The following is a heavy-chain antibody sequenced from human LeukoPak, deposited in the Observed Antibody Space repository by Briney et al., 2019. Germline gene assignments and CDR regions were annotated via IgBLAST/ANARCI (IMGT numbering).Heavy chain of an antibody. CDR2: ISSSSSYI. Sequence: GGSLRLSCAASGFTFSSYEMNWVRQAPGKGLEWVSSISSSSSYIYYADSVKGRFTISRDNAENSLYLQMNSLRAEDTAVYYCARARGSYYDILTGFDYWGQGTLVTVSS. CDR3: ARARGSYYDILTGFDY. D-gene: IGHD3-9*01. V-gene: IGHV3-21*01. J-gene: IGHJ4*02. CDR1: GFTFSSYE.